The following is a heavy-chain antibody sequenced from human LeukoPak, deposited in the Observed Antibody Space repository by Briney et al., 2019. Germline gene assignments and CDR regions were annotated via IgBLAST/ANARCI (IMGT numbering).Heavy chain of an antibody. J-gene: IGHJ3*02. V-gene: IGHV5-51*01. CDR3: AGPIVATSYSYGWGAFDI. CDR2: IYPGDSDT. CDR1: GYSFTSYW. Sequence: GESLKISCKGSGYSFTSYWIGWVRQMPGKGLEWMGIIYPGDSDTRYSPSFQGQVTISADRSISTAYLQWSSLKASDTAMYYCAGPIVATSYSYGWGAFDIWGQGTMVTVSS. D-gene: IGHD5-18*01.